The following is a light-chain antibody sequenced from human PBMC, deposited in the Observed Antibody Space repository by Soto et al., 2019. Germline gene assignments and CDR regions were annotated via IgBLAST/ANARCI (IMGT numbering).Light chain of an antibody. V-gene: IGLV2-14*01. Sequence: QSALTQPASVSGSPGQSITISCAGTSADIGGYNYVSWYQQHPGKAPKLIIYEVTNRPSGVSNRFSGSKSGSTASLTISGLQAEDEADYYCTSYANSILWVFGGGTKLTVL. J-gene: IGLJ3*02. CDR3: TSYANSILWV. CDR1: SADIGGYNY. CDR2: EVT.